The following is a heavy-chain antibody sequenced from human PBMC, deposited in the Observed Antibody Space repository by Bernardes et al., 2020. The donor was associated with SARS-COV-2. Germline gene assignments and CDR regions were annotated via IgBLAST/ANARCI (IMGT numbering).Heavy chain of an antibody. D-gene: IGHD3-22*01. CDR1: GGSIISSSYY. V-gene: IGHV4-39*01. CDR3: ARQITFTMIVVVSTTHFDY. J-gene: IGHJ4*02. CDR2: IYYSGIT. Sequence: SETLSLTCTVSGGSIISSSYYWGWIRQPPGKGLACTGRIYYSGITYYNPSLKSRVTISVDTSKNQFSLKLSSVTAADTAVYYCARQITFTMIVVVSTTHFDYWGQGTLVTVSS.